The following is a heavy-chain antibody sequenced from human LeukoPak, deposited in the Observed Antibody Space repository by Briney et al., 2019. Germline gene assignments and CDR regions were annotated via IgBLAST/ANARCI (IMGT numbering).Heavy chain of an antibody. V-gene: IGHV3-7*02. Sequence: PGGSLRLSCAASGFTFSYYWMNWVRQAPGKGLEWVANINQDGSEEYYVDSVKGRFTISRDNSKNTLYLQMNSLGAEDTAVYYCARHSRNTFGTIVVPNYFDYWGQGTLVTVSS. CDR3: ARHSRNTFGTIVVPNYFDY. D-gene: IGHD3-16*01. CDR2: INQDGSEE. J-gene: IGHJ4*02. CDR1: GFTFSYYW.